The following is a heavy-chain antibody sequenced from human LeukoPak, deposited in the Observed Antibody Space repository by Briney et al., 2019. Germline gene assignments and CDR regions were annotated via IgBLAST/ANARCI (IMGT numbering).Heavy chain of an antibody. CDR3: ARQEYYYGSGSEFDY. CDR1: GYSISSGYY. V-gene: IGHV4-38-2*01. J-gene: IGHJ4*02. D-gene: IGHD3-10*01. CDR2: IYHSGST. Sequence: SETLSLTCAVSGYSISSGYYWGWIRQPPGKGLEWIGSIYHSGSTYYNPSLKSRVTISVDTSKNQFSLKLNSVTAADTAVYYCARQEYYYGSGSEFDYWGQGTLVTVSS.